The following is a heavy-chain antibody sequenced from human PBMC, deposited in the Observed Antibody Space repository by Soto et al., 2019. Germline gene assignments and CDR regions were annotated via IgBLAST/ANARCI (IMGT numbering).Heavy chain of an antibody. CDR1: GGSISSGGYY. CDR2: IYYSGST. J-gene: IGHJ4*02. D-gene: IGHD3-10*01. V-gene: IGHV4-31*03. Sequence: PSETLSLTCTVSGGSISSGGYYWSWIRQHPGKSLEWIGYIYYSGSTYYNPSLKSRVTISVDTSKNQFSLKLSSVTAADTAVYYCARITMVRGVPTPFDYWGQGTLVTVSS. CDR3: ARITMVRGVPTPFDY.